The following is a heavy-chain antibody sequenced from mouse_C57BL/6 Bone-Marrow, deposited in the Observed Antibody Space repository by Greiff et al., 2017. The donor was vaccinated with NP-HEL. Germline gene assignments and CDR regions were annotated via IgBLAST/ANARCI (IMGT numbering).Heavy chain of an antibody. D-gene: IGHD1-1*01. CDR3: TTDSGSSSRFDD. CDR1: GFNIKDDY. Sequence: EVQLQQSGAELVRPGASVKFSCTASGFNIKDDYMHWVKQRPEQGLEWIGCIGPENGDTEYASKFQGKATITADTTSNTAYLQHSSLTSENTDVYYCTTDSGSSSRFDDWGQGTTLTVSS. V-gene: IGHV14-4*01. CDR2: IGPENGDT. J-gene: IGHJ2*01.